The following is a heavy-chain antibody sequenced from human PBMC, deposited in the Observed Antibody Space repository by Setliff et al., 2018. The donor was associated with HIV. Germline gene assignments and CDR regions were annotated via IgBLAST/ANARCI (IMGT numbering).Heavy chain of an antibody. D-gene: IGHD3-16*02. CDR3: ARRKSGSSYRFFNY. CDR2: IYTSGST. J-gene: IGHJ4*02. V-gene: IGHV4-61*09. Sequence: SETLSLTCTVSGGSISSGGYYWSWIRQAAGKGLEWIGHIYTSGSTNYNPSLKSRITISVDTSKNQFSLKLSSVTAADTAVYYCARRKSGSSYRFFNYWGLGSLVTVSS. CDR1: GGSISSGGYY.